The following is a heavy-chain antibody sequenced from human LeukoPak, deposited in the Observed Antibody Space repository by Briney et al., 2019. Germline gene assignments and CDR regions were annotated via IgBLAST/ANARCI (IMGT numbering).Heavy chain of an antibody. J-gene: IGHJ5*02. V-gene: IGHV1-2*02. CDR1: GCTFTGYN. CDR3: ARGGRGIAGAGTITPIGHWFDP. D-gene: IGHD6-13*01. CDR2: ITPTSDGT. Sequence: ASVKVSCKASGCTFTGYNMHWVRQAPGQGVGWMGGITPTSDGTNNTQKFQGRVTMARDTSISTGYMELSRLRSDDTAVYYCARGGRGIAGAGTITPIGHWFDPWGQGTLVTVSS.